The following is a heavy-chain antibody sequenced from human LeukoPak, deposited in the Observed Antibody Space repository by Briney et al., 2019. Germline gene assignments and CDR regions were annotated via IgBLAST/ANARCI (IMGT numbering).Heavy chain of an antibody. V-gene: IGHV3-30*18. Sequence: GGSLRLSCATSGFTFSSYGMHWVRQAPGKGLEWVAVTSYGGSDTYYADSVKGRFTISRDNSKNTLYLQINSLRAEDTAVYYCAKDRWIRRISLAGQDYWGQGTLVTVSS. J-gene: IGHJ4*02. CDR3: AKDRWIRRISLAGQDY. D-gene: IGHD6-19*01. CDR2: TSYGGSDT. CDR1: GFTFSSYG.